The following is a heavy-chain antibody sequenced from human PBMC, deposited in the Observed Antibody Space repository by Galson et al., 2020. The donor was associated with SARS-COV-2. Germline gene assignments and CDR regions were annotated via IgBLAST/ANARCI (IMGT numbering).Heavy chain of an antibody. V-gene: IGHV1-18*01. J-gene: IGHJ5*02. CDR3: ARGYDYGRGWFDP. CDR1: GYIFTSYG. Sequence: GESLKISCKASGYIFTSYGISWARQAPGQGLEGMGWISTYNGNTNYAQKLQGRVTMTTDTSTSTAYMELRRLRSDDTAVYYCARGYDYGRGWFDPWGQGTLVTVSS. D-gene: IGHD4-17*01. CDR2: ISTYNGNT.